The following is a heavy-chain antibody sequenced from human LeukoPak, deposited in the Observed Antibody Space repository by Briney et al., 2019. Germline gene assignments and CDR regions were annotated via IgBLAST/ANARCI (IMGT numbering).Heavy chain of an antibody. CDR1: GFTFSGSA. D-gene: IGHD3-22*01. V-gene: IGHV3-48*04. CDR2: ISGSGSGF. Sequence: GGSLRLSCAASGFTFSGSAIHWVRQASGKGLERVSYISGSGSGFYYADSVKGRFTISRDNAKNSLYLQMNSLRAEDTAVYYCARSIGSYYTMDVWGQGTTVTVSS. CDR3: ARSIGSYYTMDV. J-gene: IGHJ6*02.